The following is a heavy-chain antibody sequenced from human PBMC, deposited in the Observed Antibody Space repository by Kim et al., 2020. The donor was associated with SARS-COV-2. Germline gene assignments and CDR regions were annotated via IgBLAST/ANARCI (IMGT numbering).Heavy chain of an antibody. V-gene: IGHV4-4*02. Sequence: SETLSLTCAVSGGSISSSNWWSWVRQPPGKGLEWIGEIYHSGSTNYNPSLKSRVTISVDKSKNQFSLKLSSVTAADTALYYCARINKGDSEYCSSTSCELNYWGQGTLVTVSS. D-gene: IGHD2-2*01. CDR2: IYHSGST. CDR1: GGSISSSNW. J-gene: IGHJ4*02. CDR3: ARINKGDSEYCSSTSCELNY.